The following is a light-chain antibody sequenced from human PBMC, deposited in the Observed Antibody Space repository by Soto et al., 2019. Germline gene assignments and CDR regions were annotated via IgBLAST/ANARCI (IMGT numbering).Light chain of an antibody. V-gene: IGKV1-8*01. J-gene: IGKJ1*01. CDR1: QGISSY. CDR2: AAS. Sequence: AVRVTQSAFAVSPSTGDRFTIMWRASQGISSYLAWDQQKPGKAPKLLIYAASTWQSGVPSRFSGSGSGTEFTLTISRLQHDDFATYSCPQYISYPFGQGTKL. CDR3: PQYISYP.